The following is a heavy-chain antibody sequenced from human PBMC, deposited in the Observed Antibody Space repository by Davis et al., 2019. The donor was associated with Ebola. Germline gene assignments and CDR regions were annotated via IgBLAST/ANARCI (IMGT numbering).Heavy chain of an antibody. V-gene: IGHV3-7*04. CDR3: ARGHYGMDL. J-gene: IGHJ6*04. CDR1: GFTFSSYA. Sequence: GESLKISCAASGFTFSSYAMTWVRQAPGKGLEWVANIKRDGSEKYFVDSVKGRFTISRDNAKNSLYLQMNSLRVEDTAVYYCARGHYGMDLWGKGTTVTVSS. CDR2: IKRDGSEK.